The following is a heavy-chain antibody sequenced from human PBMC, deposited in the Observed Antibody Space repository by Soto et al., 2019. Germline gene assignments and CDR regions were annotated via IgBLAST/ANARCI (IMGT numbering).Heavy chain of an antibody. V-gene: IGHV1-69*01. CDR3: ATLQGTNPIAVAGTDY. J-gene: IGHJ4*02. Sequence: QVQLVQSGAEVKKPGSSVKVSCKASGGTFSSYAISWVRQAPGQGLEWTGGIIPIFGTANYAQKFQGRVTITADESTSTAYMELSSLRSEDTAVYYCATLQGTNPIAVAGTDYWGQGTLVTVSS. CDR2: IIPIFGTA. D-gene: IGHD6-19*01. CDR1: GGTFSSYA.